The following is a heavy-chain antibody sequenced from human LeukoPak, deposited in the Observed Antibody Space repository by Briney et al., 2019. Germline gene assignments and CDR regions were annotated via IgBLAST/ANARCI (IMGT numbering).Heavy chain of an antibody. CDR2: IKPNTGGT. CDR3: ARGRSGNSVGPGGCFDL. V-gene: IGHV1-2*02. Sequence: GASVKVSSKTSGDTFSGSYIHWQRQAPGQGLEWMGWIKPNTGGTTYAQRIHGRVTMTRDSSISTAYMELSTLRSDDTAVYYCARGRSGNSVGPGGCFDLWGQGTLVTVSS. CDR1: GDTFSGSY. J-gene: IGHJ4*02. D-gene: IGHD5/OR15-5a*01.